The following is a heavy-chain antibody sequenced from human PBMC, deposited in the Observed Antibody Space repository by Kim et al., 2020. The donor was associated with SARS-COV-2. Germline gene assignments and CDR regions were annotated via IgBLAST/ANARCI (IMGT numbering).Heavy chain of an antibody. V-gene: IGHV3-33*06. Sequence: RFTISRDNSKNTLYLQMNSLRAEDMAVYYCAKDYKERRWGLYYYYYGMDVWGQGTTVTVSS. D-gene: IGHD3-10*01. J-gene: IGHJ6*02. CDR3: AKDYKERRWGLYYYYYGMDV.